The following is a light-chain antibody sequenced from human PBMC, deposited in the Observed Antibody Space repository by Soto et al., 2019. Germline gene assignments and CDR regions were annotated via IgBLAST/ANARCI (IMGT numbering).Light chain of an antibody. V-gene: IGLV2-14*01. CDR3: RPHTSGSIRV. CDR1: SRSVGGYDY. J-gene: IGLJ1*01. CDR2: EAT. Sequence: QSVVTQPATLSGSPRHSIALACPGNSRSVGGYDYVSGYQQQTDKAPKQKTHEATKRPSGVSQRFSGSKSRNTASRTISGLQAEDEADYYCRPHTSGSIRVFATGTRVTV.